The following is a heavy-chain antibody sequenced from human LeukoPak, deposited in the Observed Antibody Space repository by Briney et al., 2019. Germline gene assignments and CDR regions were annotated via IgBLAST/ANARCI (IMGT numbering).Heavy chain of an antibody. CDR3: ARDHDYVWGSYRYRVIDY. V-gene: IGHV4-31*03. CDR1: GGSISSGGYY. Sequence: PSQTLSLTCTVSGGSISSGGYYWSWIRQHPGKGLEWIGYIYYSGSTYYNPSLKSRVTISVDTSKNQFSLKLSSVTAADTAVYYCARDHDYVWGSYRYRVIDYWGQGTLVTVSS. J-gene: IGHJ4*02. D-gene: IGHD3-16*02. CDR2: IYYSGST.